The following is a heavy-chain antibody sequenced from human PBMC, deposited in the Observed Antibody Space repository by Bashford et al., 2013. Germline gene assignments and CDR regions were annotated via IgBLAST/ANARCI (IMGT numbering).Heavy chain of an antibody. J-gene: IGHJ4*02. D-gene: IGHD6-19*01. CDR3: AKPSAGWFFDY. CDR2: ISGSGDDT. Sequence: VRQGSREGAGWVSSISGSGDDTYYADSVKGRFTISRDNSRNTLSLQMDNLRADDTAVYYCAKPSAGWFFDYWGQGTLVTVSS. V-gene: IGHV3-23*01.